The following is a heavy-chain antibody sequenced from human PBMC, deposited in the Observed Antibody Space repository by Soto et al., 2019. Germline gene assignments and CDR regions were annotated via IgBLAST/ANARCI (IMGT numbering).Heavy chain of an antibody. D-gene: IGHD6-19*01. J-gene: IGHJ3*02. V-gene: IGHV1-18*01. CDR3: ARDLYYSSGRYFDHDAFDI. CDR2: ISPHNDRT. Sequence: QVQLVQSGADVKKPWASVKVSCKASGYNFTSYGISWVRQAPGQGLEWMGWISPHNDRTKYARRFQDRVTMTTETPTSTVYMELGSLRSDDTAVYYCARDLYYSSGRYFDHDAFDIWGQGTAVTVSS. CDR1: GYNFTSYG.